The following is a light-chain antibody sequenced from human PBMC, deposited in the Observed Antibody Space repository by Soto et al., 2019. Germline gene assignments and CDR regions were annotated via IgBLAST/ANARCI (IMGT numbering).Light chain of an antibody. J-gene: IGKJ1*01. CDR2: EAS. CDR1: QRISGS. V-gene: IGKV1-5*03. CDR3: QQYNGYWT. Sequence: GARVTIPCRASQRISGSLAWYQQKPGKAPNLLIYEASNLKSGVPSRFSGSGSGTEYTLTISSLQPDDSASYYCQQYNGYWTFGQGTRVEIK.